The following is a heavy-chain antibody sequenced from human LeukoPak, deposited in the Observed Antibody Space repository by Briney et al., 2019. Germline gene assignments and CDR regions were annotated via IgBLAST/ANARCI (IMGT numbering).Heavy chain of an antibody. D-gene: IGHD2-21*02. CDR2: INPSGGST. CDR3: ARGALGDYSWFDP. CDR1: GYTSTSYY. J-gene: IGHJ5*02. V-gene: IGHV1-46*01. Sequence: ASVKVSCKASGYTSTSYYMHWVRQAPGQGLEWMGIINPSGGSTSYAQKFQGRVTMTRDMSTSTVYMELSSLRSEDTAVYYCARGALGDYSWFDPWGQGTLVTVSS.